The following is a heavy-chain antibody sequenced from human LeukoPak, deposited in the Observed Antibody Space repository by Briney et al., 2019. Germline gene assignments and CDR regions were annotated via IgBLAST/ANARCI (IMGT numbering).Heavy chain of an antibody. Sequence: PPETLSLTCAVYGGSFSGYYWSWIRQPPGKGLEWIGEINHSGSTNYNPSLKSRVTISVDTSKNQFSLKLSSVTAADTAVYYCARGEDIVVVPAAPEEGWFDPWGQGTLVTVSS. D-gene: IGHD2-2*01. J-gene: IGHJ5*02. CDR2: INHSGST. V-gene: IGHV4-34*01. CDR3: ARGEDIVVVPAAPEEGWFDP. CDR1: GGSFSGYY.